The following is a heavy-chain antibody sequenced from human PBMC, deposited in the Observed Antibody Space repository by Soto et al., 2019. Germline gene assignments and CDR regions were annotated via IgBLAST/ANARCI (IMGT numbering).Heavy chain of an antibody. D-gene: IGHD5-12*01. CDR1: GGTFSSYT. CDR2: IIPILGIA. CDR3: ARGYSGYEYVDY. J-gene: IGHJ4*02. V-gene: IGHV1-69*02. Sequence: QVQLVQSGAEVKKPGSSVKVSCKASGGTFSSYTISWVRQAPGQGLEWMGRIIPILGIANYAQKFQGRVTLTADKTTRTAYMELSSLRSEDTAVYYCARGYSGYEYVDYWGQGTLVTVSS.